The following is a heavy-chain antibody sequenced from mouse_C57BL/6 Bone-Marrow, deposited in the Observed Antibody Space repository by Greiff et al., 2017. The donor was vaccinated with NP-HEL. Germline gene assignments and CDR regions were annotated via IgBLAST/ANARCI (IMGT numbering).Heavy chain of an antibody. CDR1: GYTFTSYG. Sequence: VQLQESGAELARPGASVKLSCKASGYTFTSYGISWVKQRTGQGLEWIGEIYPRSGNTYYNEKFKGKATLTADKSSSTAYMELRSLTSEDSAVYFCARSGSWDYYFDYWGQGTTLTVSS. D-gene: IGHD4-1*01. J-gene: IGHJ2*01. CDR2: IYPRSGNT. V-gene: IGHV1-81*01. CDR3: ARSGSWDYYFDY.